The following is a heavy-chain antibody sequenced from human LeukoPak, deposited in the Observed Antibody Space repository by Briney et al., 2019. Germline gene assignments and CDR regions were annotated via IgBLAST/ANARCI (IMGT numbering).Heavy chain of an antibody. Sequence: PGRSLRLSCAASGFTFSSYAMHWVRQAPGKGLEWVAVISYDGSNKYYADSVKGRFTISRDNSKNTLYLQMNSLRAEDTAVYYCARGIGGSGSYLPPPYYYYYYGMDVWGQGTTVTVSS. CDR1: GFTFSSYA. J-gene: IGHJ6*02. V-gene: IGHV3-30-3*01. CDR3: ARGIGGSGSYLPPPYYYYYYGMDV. D-gene: IGHD3-10*01. CDR2: ISYDGSNK.